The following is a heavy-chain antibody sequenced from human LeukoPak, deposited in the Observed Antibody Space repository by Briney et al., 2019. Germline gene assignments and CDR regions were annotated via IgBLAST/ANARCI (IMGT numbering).Heavy chain of an antibody. CDR3: ARSAMYYYDSSGFRSWFDP. CDR1: GGSISSYY. Sequence: SETLSLTCTVSGGSISSYYWSWIRQPPGKGLEWIGYIYYSGSTNYNPSLKSRVTISVDTSKNQFSLKLSSVPAADTAVYYCARSAMYYYDSSGFRSWFDPWGQGTLVTVSS. D-gene: IGHD3-22*01. J-gene: IGHJ5*02. V-gene: IGHV4-59*01. CDR2: IYYSGST.